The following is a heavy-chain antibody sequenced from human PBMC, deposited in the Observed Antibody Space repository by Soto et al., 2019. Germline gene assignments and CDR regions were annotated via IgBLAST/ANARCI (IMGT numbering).Heavy chain of an antibody. Sequence: QVQLVQSGAEVKKPGASVKVSCKASGYTFTSYDINWVRQATGQGLEWMGWMNPNSGNTGYAQKFQGRVTMTRNTSISTAYMELSSLRSEDTAVYYCARAQTKSWLQVIYYYYYGMDVWGQGTTVTVSS. CDR1: GYTFTSYD. CDR3: ARAQTKSWLQVIYYYYYGMDV. J-gene: IGHJ6*02. V-gene: IGHV1-8*01. CDR2: MNPNSGNT. D-gene: IGHD5-12*01.